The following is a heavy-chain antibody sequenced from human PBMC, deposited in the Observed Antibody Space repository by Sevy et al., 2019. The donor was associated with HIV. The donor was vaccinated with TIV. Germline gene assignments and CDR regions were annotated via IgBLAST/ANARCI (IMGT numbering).Heavy chain of an antibody. V-gene: IGHV3-53*01. CDR1: GFTVSSNY. CDR3: ASTKQVWYYFDY. Sequence: GGSLRLSCAASGFTVSSNYMSWVRQAPGKGLEWVSVIYSGGSTYYADSVKGRFTISRDNSKNTLYLQMNSLRAEDTAVYYCASTKQVWYYFDYWGQGTLVTVSS. D-gene: IGHD3-10*01. CDR2: IYSGGST. J-gene: IGHJ4*02.